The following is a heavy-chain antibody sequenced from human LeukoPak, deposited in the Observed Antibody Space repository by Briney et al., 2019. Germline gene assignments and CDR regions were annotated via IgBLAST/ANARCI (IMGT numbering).Heavy chain of an antibody. CDR1: GGSISSSSYY. CDR2: IYYSGNT. J-gene: IGHJ4*02. CDR3: ARGFAYGGHFDY. V-gene: IGHV4-39*01. D-gene: IGHD3-3*01. Sequence: SETLSLTCTVSGGSISSSSYYWGWIRQPPGKGLEWIGSIYYSGNTYYNPSLKSRVTISVDTSKNQFSLKVSSVTAADTAVYYCARGFAYGGHFDYWGQGTLVTVSS.